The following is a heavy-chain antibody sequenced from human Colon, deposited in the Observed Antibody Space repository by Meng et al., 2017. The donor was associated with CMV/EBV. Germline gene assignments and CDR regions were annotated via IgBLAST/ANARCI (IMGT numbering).Heavy chain of an antibody. J-gene: IGHJ4*02. CDR1: GFSFSRFW. V-gene: IGHV3-7*01. CDR3: ARGEWASPDY. CDR2: IGEDGTET. D-gene: IGHD2-8*01. Sequence: GVLKISCAASGFSFSRFWMSWVRLAPGKGLEWVANIGEDGTETHYVDSVEGRFTVSRDNAKNSLYLQMISLRVEDTALYYCARGEWASPDYWGQGTLVTVSS.